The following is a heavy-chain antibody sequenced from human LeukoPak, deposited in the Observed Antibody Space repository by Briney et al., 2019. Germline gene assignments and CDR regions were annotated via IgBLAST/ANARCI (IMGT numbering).Heavy chain of an antibody. CDR1: GFTFSSYA. D-gene: IGHD5-24*01. CDR3: GKAVEMATILNWFEP. CDR2: ISGSSGGT. V-gene: IGHV3-23*01. Sequence: GGSLRLSCAASGFTFSSYAVSWVRQAPGKGLEWVSAISGSSGGTYYADSVKGRFSISRDNSRNTVYLHMNSLRAEDTAIYYCGKAVEMATILNWFEPWGQGSHVTVSS. J-gene: IGHJ5*02.